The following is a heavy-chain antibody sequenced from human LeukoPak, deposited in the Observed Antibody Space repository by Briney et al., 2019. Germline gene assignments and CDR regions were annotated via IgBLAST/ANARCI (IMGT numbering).Heavy chain of an antibody. Sequence: GASVKVSCKASGYTFTSYDINWARQATGQGLEWMGWMNPNSGNTGYAQKFQGRVTMTRNTSISTAYMELSSLRSEDTAVYYCARGRSTYDYVWGSYDYWGQGTLVTVSS. CDR3: ARGRSTYDYVWGSYDY. V-gene: IGHV1-8*01. CDR1: GYTFTSYD. CDR2: MNPNSGNT. D-gene: IGHD3-16*01. J-gene: IGHJ4*02.